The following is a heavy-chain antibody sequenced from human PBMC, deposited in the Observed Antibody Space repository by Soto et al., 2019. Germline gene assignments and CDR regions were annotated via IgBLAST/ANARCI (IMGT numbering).Heavy chain of an antibody. CDR2: IYWNDDK. V-gene: IGHV2-5*01. D-gene: IGHD6-13*01. CDR3: PPPPRGIAAYYFAS. J-gene: IGHJ4*02. CDR1: GFSLSTSGVG. Sequence: QITLKESGPTLVKPTQTLTLTCTFSGFSLSTSGVGVGWIRQPPGKALEWLALIYWNDDKRYSPSLKSRLTTTKDPSKNQWFLTMTNMAPVDPATYSCPPPPRGIAAYYFASWGKGTLAPVSS.